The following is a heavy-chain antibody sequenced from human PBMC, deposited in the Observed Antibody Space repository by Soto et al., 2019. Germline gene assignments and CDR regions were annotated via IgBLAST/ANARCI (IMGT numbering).Heavy chain of an antibody. CDR1: GGSIISSDYY. D-gene: IGHD4-17*01. V-gene: IGHV4-39*01. Sequence: SETLSLTCTVAGGSIISSDYYWGWIRQPPGKGLECIGSIFYSGSTYYNPSLKSRVTISVDTSKNQFSLRLSSVTAADTAVYYCARRPLVDYGAYYFDYWGQGTLVTVSS. CDR3: ARRPLVDYGAYYFDY. CDR2: IFYSGST. J-gene: IGHJ4*02.